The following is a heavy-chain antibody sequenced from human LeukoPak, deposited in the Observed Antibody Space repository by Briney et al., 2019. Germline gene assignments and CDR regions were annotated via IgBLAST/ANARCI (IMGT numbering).Heavy chain of an antibody. CDR2: IYYSGTT. J-gene: IGHJ3*02. Sequence: SETLSLTCTVSGGSISSYYWSWVRQPPGKGLEWIGYIYYSGTTDYNPSLKSRATISEDTSKNQFSLKLSSLTAADTAVYFCARGGQLAYSFDIWGQGTMVTVSS. CDR3: ARGGQLAYSFDI. CDR1: GGSISSYY. D-gene: IGHD6-13*01. V-gene: IGHV4-59*01.